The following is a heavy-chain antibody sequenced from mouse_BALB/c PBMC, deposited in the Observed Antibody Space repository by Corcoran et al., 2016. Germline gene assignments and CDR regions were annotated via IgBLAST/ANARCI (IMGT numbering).Heavy chain of an antibody. CDR2: IYWDDDK. CDR3: ARRDYPVPAMDY. CDR1: GFSLSTSGMG. D-gene: IGHD2-4*01. V-gene: IGHV8-12*01. J-gene: IGHJ4*01. Sequence: QVTLKESGPGILQPSQTLSLTCSFSGFSLSTSGMGVSWIRQPSGKGLEWLAHIYWDDDKRYNPSLKGRLTISKDTSRNQVFLKLTSVDTADTATYYCARRDYPVPAMDYWCQGTSVTVSS.